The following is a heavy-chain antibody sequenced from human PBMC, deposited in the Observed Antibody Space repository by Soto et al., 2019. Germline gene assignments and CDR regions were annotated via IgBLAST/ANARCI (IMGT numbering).Heavy chain of an antibody. D-gene: IGHD2-15*01. Sequence: GGSLRLSCAASGFTFSSYAMTWVRQAPGKGLEWVSSFSDSGGRTYYTDSVKGRFTISRDNSKNTLFLQMNSLRAEDTAIYFCARQGVGPHMPFDIWGQGTVVTVSS. V-gene: IGHV3-23*01. CDR1: GFTFSSYA. CDR2: FSDSGGRT. J-gene: IGHJ3*02. CDR3: ARQGVGPHMPFDI.